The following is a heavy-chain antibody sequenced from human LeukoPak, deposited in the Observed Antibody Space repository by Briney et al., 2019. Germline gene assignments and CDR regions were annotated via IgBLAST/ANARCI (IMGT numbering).Heavy chain of an antibody. CDR3: ARDCSSTSCPHNWFDP. V-gene: IGHV4-61*02. CDR2: IYTSGST. D-gene: IGHD2-2*01. J-gene: IGHJ5*02. Sequence: SETLSLTCTVSGGSISSGSYYWSWIRQPAGKGLEWIGRIYTSGSTNYNPSLKSRVTISVDTSKNQFSLKLSSVTAADTAVYYCARDCSSTSCPHNWFDPWGREPWSPSPQ. CDR1: GGSISSGSYY.